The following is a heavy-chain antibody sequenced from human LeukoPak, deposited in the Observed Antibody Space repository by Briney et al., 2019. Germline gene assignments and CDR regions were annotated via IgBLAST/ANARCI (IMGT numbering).Heavy chain of an antibody. J-gene: IGHJ4*02. CDR2: INPSGGST. Sequence: GASVKVSCKASGYSFTSKYTHWVRQAPGQGPEWMGIINPSGGSTSYPQKFQGRFTMTRDTSTSTVYMELSSLKSEDTAVYYCAGGQLWIFDYWGQGTLVTVSS. CDR1: GYSFTSKY. D-gene: IGHD5-18*01. CDR3: AGGQLWIFDY. V-gene: IGHV1-46*03.